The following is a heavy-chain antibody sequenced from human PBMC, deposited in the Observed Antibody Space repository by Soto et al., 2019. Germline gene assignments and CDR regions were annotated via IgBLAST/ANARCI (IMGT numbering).Heavy chain of an antibody. CDR3: ARDIGGLYCSGGSCYKTRYNWFDP. D-gene: IGHD2-15*01. J-gene: IGHJ5*02. CDR2: IIPIFGTA. Sequence: GASVKVSCKASGGTFSSYAISWVRQAPGQGLEWMGGIIPIFGTANYAQKFQGRVTITADESTSTAYMELSSLRSEDTAVYYCARDIGGLYCSGGSCYKTRYNWFDPWGQGTLVTVSS. V-gene: IGHV1-69*13. CDR1: GGTFSSYA.